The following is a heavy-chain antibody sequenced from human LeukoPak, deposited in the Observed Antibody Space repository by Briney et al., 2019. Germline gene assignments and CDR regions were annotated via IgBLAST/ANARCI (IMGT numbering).Heavy chain of an antibody. V-gene: IGHV3-21*01. CDR3: ARDIRAAYDSPK. J-gene: IGHJ4*02. CDR1: GFTFSSYS. Sequence: GGSLRLSCAASGFTFSSYSMNWVRQAPGKGLEWVSSISSSSSYIYYADSVKGRFTISRDNAKNSLYLQMNSLRAEDTAVYYCARDIRAAYDSPKWGQGTLVTVSS. CDR2: ISSSSSYI. D-gene: IGHD3-22*01.